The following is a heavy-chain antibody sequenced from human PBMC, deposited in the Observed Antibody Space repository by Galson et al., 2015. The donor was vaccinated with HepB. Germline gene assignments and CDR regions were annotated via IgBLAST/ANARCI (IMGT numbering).Heavy chain of an antibody. D-gene: IGHD2-2*01. J-gene: IGHJ3*02. CDR3: VREVVPTNRRDAFDI. CDR1: GFTFSTYG. CDR2: IWYDGTNK. Sequence: SLRLSCAASGFTFSTYGMHWVRQAPGKGLEWVAVIWYDGTNKYYGDSVKGRFTISRDNSKNTLYLQMNSLRAEDTAVYYCVREVVPTNRRDAFDIWGQGTMVTVSS. V-gene: IGHV3-33*01.